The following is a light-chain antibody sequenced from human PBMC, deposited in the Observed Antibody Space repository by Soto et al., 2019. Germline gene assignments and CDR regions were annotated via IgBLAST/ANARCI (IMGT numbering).Light chain of an antibody. CDR1: QSVRNN. J-gene: IGKJ1*01. V-gene: IGKV3-15*01. CDR3: QQYNKWPPCT. CDR2: AVS. Sequence: EIVMTQSPVTLSVSPGEGATLFCRASQSVRNNLAWYQQKPGLAPRLLIYAVSTRANVVPARFSGNGSETDFTLTISGLQYDDFALYYCQQYNKWPPCTFGQGNKGEIK.